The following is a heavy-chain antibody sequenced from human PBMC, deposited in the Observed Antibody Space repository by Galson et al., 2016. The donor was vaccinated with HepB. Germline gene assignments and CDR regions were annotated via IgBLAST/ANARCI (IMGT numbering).Heavy chain of an antibody. CDR1: GFTFSSFT. D-gene: IGHD4-23*01. J-gene: IGHJ1*01. Sequence: SLRLSCAASGFTFSSFTINWVRQAPGKGLEWVSGISSSGSYIYYADSVKGRFAIYRDNARNSLLLQMNSLTAEDTAVYFCARAVYPNGGNPPGLLGLWGQGTLVTVSS. CDR2: ISSSGSYI. CDR3: ARAVYPNGGNPPGLLGL. V-gene: IGHV3-21*01.